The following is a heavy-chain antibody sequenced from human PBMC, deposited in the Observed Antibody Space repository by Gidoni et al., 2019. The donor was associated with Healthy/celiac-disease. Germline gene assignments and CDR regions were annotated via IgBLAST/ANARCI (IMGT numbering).Heavy chain of an antibody. Sequence: VQLVESGGGVVQPGGGLTLSCAASGFTFSSYGMHWVRQAPGKGLGWVAVRWYDGSNKYYADSVKGRFTIPRDNSKNTLYLQMNSLRAEDTAVYYCARESTLIAAAGPDYWGQGTLVTVSS. D-gene: IGHD6-13*01. CDR2: RWYDGSNK. CDR1: GFTFSSYG. CDR3: ARESTLIAAAGPDY. J-gene: IGHJ4*02. V-gene: IGHV3-33*01.